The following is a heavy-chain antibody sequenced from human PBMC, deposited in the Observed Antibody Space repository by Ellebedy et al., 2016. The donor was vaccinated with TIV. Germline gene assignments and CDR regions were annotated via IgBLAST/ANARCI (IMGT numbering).Heavy chain of an antibody. CDR2: IVVDSGNT. J-gene: IGHJ4*02. CDR3: AARPGGAASGRFDY. V-gene: IGHV1-58*02. Sequence: AASVKVSCKASGFTFTSSVMQWVRQARGQRLEWIGWIVVDSGNTDYAQKFQERVTITRDMSTRTAYMELSSLRSEDTAFYYCAARPGGAASGRFDYWGQGTVVTVSS. CDR1: GFTFTSSV. D-gene: IGHD3-16*01.